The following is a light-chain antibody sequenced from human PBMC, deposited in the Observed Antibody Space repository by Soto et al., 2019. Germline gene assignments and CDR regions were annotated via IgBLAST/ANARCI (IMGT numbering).Light chain of an antibody. CDR3: QQYNIYPLA. Sequence: DIQMTQSPSTLSASVGDRVTITCRASQSISSWLAWYQQKPGKAPKRLIYKASSLESGVPSRFSGSGSGTEFTLTISSLQPDDFATYYCQQYNIYPLAFGPWTKVDIK. V-gene: IGKV1-5*03. CDR1: QSISSW. CDR2: KAS. J-gene: IGKJ3*01.